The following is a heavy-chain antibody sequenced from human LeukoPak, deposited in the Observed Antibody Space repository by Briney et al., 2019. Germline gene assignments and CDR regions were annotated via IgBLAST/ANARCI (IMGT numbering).Heavy chain of an antibody. V-gene: IGHV3-48*04. CDR3: ARIYGDYGIQWGWFDP. CDR1: GFTFSSYW. J-gene: IGHJ5*02. Sequence: GGSLRLSCAASGFTFSSYWMHWVRQAPGKGLEWVSYISSSGSTIYYADPVKGRFTISRDNAKNSLYLQMNSLRAEDTAVYYCARIYGDYGIQWGWFDPWGQGTLVTVSS. CDR2: ISSSGSTI. D-gene: IGHD4-17*01.